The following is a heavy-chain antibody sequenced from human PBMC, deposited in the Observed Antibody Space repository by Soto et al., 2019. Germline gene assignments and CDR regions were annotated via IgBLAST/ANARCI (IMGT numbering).Heavy chain of an antibody. CDR2: VYFNGNT. V-gene: IGHV4-59*01. Sequence: SETLSLTCTVSAASFSKYYWSWIRQPPGKGLEWIGYVYFNGNTNYNPSLKRRVSISIDTSKNQISLNLSSVTAANTAVYYCASVTFGGVVLAHWGQGTLVTVSS. CDR3: ASVTFGGVVLAH. D-gene: IGHD3-16*01. CDR1: AASFSKYY. J-gene: IGHJ4*02.